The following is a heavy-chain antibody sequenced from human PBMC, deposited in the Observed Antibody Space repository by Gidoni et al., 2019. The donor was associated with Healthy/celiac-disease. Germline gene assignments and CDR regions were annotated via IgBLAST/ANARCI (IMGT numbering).Heavy chain of an antibody. CDR1: GFTFSSYA. CDR3: AKVEAYYYDSSGYNPYYYYGMDV. CDR2: ISGSGGST. Sequence: EVQLLESGGGLVQPGGSLRLSCAASGFTFSSYAMSWGSQAPGKGLELVSAISGSGGSTYDADPVKVRFTISRDNSKNTLYLQMNSLRAEDTAVYYCAKVEAYYYDSSGYNPYYYYGMDVWGQGTTVTVSS. D-gene: IGHD3-22*01. J-gene: IGHJ6*02. V-gene: IGHV3-23*01.